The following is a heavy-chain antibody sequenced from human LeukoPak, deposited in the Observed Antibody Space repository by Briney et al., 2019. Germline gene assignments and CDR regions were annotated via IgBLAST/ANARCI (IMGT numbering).Heavy chain of an antibody. CDR1: GFTFGDFA. CDR3: TRSTTVPGAKYYFDF. V-gene: IGHV3-49*04. J-gene: IGHJ4*01. D-gene: IGHD4-17*01. CDR2: VRSKTFGGTA. Sequence: GGSLRLSCTASGFTFGDFAMAWVRQAPGKGLEWVALVRSKTFGGTAEYAASVKGRLSISRDDSKNIAYLQMSSMKTEDTAVYYCTRSTTVPGAKYYFDFWAQGTLVTVSS.